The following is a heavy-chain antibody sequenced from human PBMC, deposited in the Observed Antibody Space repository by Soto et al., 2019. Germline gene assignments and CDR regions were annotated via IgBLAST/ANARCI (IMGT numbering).Heavy chain of an antibody. CDR1: GGSISSGGYY. CDR3: ARVLEGPYGDYGIAPVTVDY. V-gene: IGHV4-31*03. Sequence: QVQLQESGPGLVKPSQTLSLTCTVSGGSISSGGYYWSWIRQHPGKGLEWIGYIYYSGSTYYNPSLNSRVTISLDTSTNQFSLQLGSVPAADTAVYYCARVLEGPYGDYGIAPVTVDYWGQGTLVTVSS. CDR2: IYYSGST. D-gene: IGHD4-17*01. J-gene: IGHJ4*02.